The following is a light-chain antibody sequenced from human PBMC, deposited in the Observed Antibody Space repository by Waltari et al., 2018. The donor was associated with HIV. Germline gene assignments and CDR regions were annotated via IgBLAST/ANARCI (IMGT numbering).Light chain of an antibody. V-gene: IGLV2-23*02. Sequence: QSALTQPASVSGSPAQSITISCTGTSSNVGSDDLVSWYQQHPGEAPKLIIYEVTKRPSGVSNRFSGSKSGNTASLTISGLQAEDEADYYCCSCPRSGIRYVFGTGTKVTVL. J-gene: IGLJ1*01. CDR3: CSCPRSGIRYV. CDR2: EVT. CDR1: SSNVGSDDL.